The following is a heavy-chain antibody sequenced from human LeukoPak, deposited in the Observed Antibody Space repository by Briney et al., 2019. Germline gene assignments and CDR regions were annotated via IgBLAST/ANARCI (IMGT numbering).Heavy chain of an antibody. V-gene: IGHV3-48*01. CDR2: ISSSSNTI. CDR1: GFTFSSYG. Sequence: GGSLRLSCAASGFTFSSYGMIWVRQAPGKGLEWISYISSSSNTIYYADSVKGRFTISRDNAKNSLYLQVSSLRAEDTAVYYCARDPGLMKAAACGDYWGQGTLVIVSS. D-gene: IGHD6-13*01. CDR3: ARDPGLMKAAACGDY. J-gene: IGHJ4*02.